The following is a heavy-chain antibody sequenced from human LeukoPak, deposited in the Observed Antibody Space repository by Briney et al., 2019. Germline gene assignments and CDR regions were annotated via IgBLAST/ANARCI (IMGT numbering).Heavy chain of an antibody. CDR2: ISGYNGNT. V-gene: IGHV1-18*01. CDR3: ARDYGYGVTVMISDDY. J-gene: IGHJ4*02. D-gene: IGHD5-12*01. Sequence: ASVKVSCKASGYTFNRYGITWVRRAPGQGLEWMGWISGYNGNTNYAQKLQGRVTMTTDTSTSTAYMELRSLRPDDTAMYYCARDYGYGVTVMISDDYWGQGTLVTVSS. CDR1: GYTFNRYG.